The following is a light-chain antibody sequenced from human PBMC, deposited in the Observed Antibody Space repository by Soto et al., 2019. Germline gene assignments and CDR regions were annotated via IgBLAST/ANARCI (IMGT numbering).Light chain of an antibody. CDR2: DVS. CDR1: SSDVGGYNY. Sequence: QSVLTQPASVSGSPGQSITISCTGTSSDVGGYNYVSWYQQHPGKAPKLMIYDVSNRPSGVSNRFSGSKSGNTASLTISGLQAEDEADYYCSSYTSSSTNYVFGTGTKSPS. CDR3: SSYTSSSTNYV. V-gene: IGLV2-14*01. J-gene: IGLJ1*01.